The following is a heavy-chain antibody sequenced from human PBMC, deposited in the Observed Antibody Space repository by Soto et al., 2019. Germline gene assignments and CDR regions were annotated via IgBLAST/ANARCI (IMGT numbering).Heavy chain of an antibody. D-gene: IGHD3-16*01. CDR2: TYYRARWYN. Sequence: PSQTLSLTCAISGDSVSGNRAAWNWIRQSPARGLEWLGRTYYRARWYNDYAVSVKSRITVTPDTSKNQFSLHLNSVTPEDTAVYYSARASPYYVSSASYLDYWGQGGLVTVSS. CDR1: GDSVSGNRAA. J-gene: IGHJ4*02. CDR3: ARASPYYVSSASYLDY. V-gene: IGHV6-1*01.